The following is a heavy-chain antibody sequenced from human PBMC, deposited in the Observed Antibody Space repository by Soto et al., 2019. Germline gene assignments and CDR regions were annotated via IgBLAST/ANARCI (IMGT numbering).Heavy chain of an antibody. J-gene: IGHJ5*02. V-gene: IGHV4-39*01. CDR3: ASHDRRNYDFWSGTPKNWFDP. Sequence: PSETLSLTCTVSGGSISSSSYYWGWIRQPPGKGLEWIGSIYYSGSTYYNPSLKSRVTISVDTSKNQFSLKLSSVTAADTAVYYCASHDRRNYDFWSGTPKNWFDPWGQGTLVTVSS. CDR1: GGSISSSSYY. D-gene: IGHD3-3*01. CDR2: IYYSGST.